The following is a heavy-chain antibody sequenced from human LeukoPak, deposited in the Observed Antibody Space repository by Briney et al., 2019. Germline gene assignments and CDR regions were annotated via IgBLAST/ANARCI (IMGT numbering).Heavy chain of an antibody. CDR3: ARAAMTTVTTVYYYYMDV. D-gene: IGHD4-17*01. V-gene: IGHV3-30*02. Sequence: GSLRLSCATSAFTFRSYGMHWVRQAPDKGLEWVAFIRYDGSNKYYADSVKGRFTISRDNSKNTLYPQMNSLRAEDTAVYYCARAAMTTVTTVYYYYMDVWGKGTTVTVSS. CDR2: IRYDGSNK. J-gene: IGHJ6*03. CDR1: AFTFRSYG.